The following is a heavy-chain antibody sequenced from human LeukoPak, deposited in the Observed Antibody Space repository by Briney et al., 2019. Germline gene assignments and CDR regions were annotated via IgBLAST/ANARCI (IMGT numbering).Heavy chain of an antibody. CDR1: GGSFSGYY. CDR2: INHSGST. CDR3: ARGNYYDSSGYPARFDP. Sequence: PSETLSLTCAVYGGSFSGYYWSWIRQPPGKGLEWIGEINHSGSTNYNPSLKSRVTISVDTSKNQFSLKLTSVTAADTAVYYCARGNYYDSSGYPARFDPWGQGTLVTVSS. V-gene: IGHV4-34*01. J-gene: IGHJ5*02. D-gene: IGHD3-22*01.